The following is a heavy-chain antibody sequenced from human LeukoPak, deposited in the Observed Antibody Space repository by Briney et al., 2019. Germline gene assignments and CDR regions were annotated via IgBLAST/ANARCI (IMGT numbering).Heavy chain of an antibody. J-gene: IGHJ1*01. Sequence: SVKVSRKASGGTFSSYAISWVRQAPGQGLEWMGRIIPIFGTANYAQKFQGRVTITTDESTSTAYMELSSLRSEDTAVYYCARKDSYDSSEVYFQHWGQGTLVTVSS. CDR3: ARKDSYDSSEVYFQH. CDR2: IIPIFGTA. CDR1: GGTFSSYA. D-gene: IGHD3-22*01. V-gene: IGHV1-69*05.